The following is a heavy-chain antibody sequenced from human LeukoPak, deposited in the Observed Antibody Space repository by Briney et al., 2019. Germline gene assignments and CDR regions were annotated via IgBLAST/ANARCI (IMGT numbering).Heavy chain of an antibody. CDR2: IKQDGSEK. CDR1: GFTFSSKW. CDR3: ARDDPYFFDY. J-gene: IGHJ4*02. Sequence: GGSLRLSCVASGFTFSSKWMSWVRQAPGKGLEWVAKIKQDGSEKYYVDSVKGRFTISRDNAKNSLFLQMDSLRVEDTAVYFCARDDPYFFDYWGQGTLVTVSS. V-gene: IGHV3-7*01.